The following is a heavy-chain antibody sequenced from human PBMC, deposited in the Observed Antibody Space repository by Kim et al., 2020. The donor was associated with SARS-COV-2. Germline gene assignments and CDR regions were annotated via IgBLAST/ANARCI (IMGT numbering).Heavy chain of an antibody. CDR2: IYTSGST. J-gene: IGHJ3*02. D-gene: IGHD2-21*01. CDR3: ASRGGDWGEDAFDI. Sequence: SETLSLTCTVSGGSISSYYWSWIRQPAGKGLEWIGRIYTSGSTNYNPSLKSRVTMSVDTSKNQFSLKLSSVTAADTAVYYCASRGGDWGEDAFDIWGQGTMVTVSS. CDR1: GGSISSYY. V-gene: IGHV4-4*07.